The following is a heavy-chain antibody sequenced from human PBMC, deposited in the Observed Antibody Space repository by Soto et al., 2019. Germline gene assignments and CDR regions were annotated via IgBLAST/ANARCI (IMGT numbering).Heavy chain of an antibody. CDR1: GFTFSSYA. CDR3: AKDVEFGPLNTLYYYYYGMDV. Sequence: QPGGSLRLSCAASGFTFSSYAMSWVRQAPGKGLEWVSAISGSGGSTYYADSVKGRFTISRDNSKNTLYLQMNSLRAEDTAVYYCAKDVEFGPLNTLYYYYYGMDVWGQGTTVTVSS. J-gene: IGHJ6*02. D-gene: IGHD3-10*01. CDR2: ISGSGGST. V-gene: IGHV3-23*01.